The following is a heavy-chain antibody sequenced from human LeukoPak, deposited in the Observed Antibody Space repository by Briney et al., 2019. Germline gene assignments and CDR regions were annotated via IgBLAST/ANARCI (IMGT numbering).Heavy chain of an antibody. CDR2: IKSKTDGGTT. CDR1: GFTFSNAW. CDR3: TGDGGSGSLLDY. J-gene: IGHJ4*02. V-gene: IGHV3-15*01. D-gene: IGHD3-10*01. Sequence: PGGSLRLSCAASGFTFSNAWMSWVRQAPGKGLEWVGRIKSKTDGGTTDYAAPVKGRFTISRDDSKNTLYLQMNSLKTEDTAVYYCTGDGGSGSLLDYWGQGTLVTVSS.